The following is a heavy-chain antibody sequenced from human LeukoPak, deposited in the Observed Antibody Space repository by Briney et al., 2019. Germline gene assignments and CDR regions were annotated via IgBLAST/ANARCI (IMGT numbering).Heavy chain of an antibody. Sequence: AASVKVSCKASGYTFTSYGISWVRQATGQGLEWMGWMNPNSGNTGYAQKFQGRVTMTRNTSISTAYMELSSLRSEDTAVYYCAVYYYDSSGYIGAFDIWGQGTMVTVSS. V-gene: IGHV1-8*02. CDR3: AVYYYDSSGYIGAFDI. J-gene: IGHJ3*02. CDR1: GYTFTSYG. CDR2: MNPNSGNT. D-gene: IGHD3-22*01.